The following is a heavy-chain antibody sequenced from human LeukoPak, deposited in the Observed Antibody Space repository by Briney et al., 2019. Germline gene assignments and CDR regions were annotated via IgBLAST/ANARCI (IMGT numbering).Heavy chain of an antibody. CDR2: ISSSGSTI. J-gene: IGHJ6*03. Sequence: GGTLRLSCAASGVTFSNYYMSWIRQSAGKGLEWVSYISSSGSTIYYAHSVKGRFTTSTENAKNLLCLHINRIRAEHTALYYSARGGVGANYYYYYMEVWGKGTTV. V-gene: IGHV3-11*01. CDR3: ARGGVGANYYYYYMEV. D-gene: IGHD1-26*01. CDR1: GVTFSNYY.